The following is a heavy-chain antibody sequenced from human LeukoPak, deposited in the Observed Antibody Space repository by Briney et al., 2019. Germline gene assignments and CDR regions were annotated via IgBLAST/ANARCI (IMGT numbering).Heavy chain of an antibody. CDR3: ARGGWGTALDY. Sequence: GGSLRLSCAASGFTFSSYWMHWVRQAPGKGLVWVSRVNNDGSSTIYADSVKGRFTIPRDNAKNTLYLQMNSLRAEDTAVYYCARGGWGTALDYWGQGTLVTVSS. V-gene: IGHV3-74*01. D-gene: IGHD1-7*01. CDR1: GFTFSSYW. CDR2: VNNDGSST. J-gene: IGHJ4*02.